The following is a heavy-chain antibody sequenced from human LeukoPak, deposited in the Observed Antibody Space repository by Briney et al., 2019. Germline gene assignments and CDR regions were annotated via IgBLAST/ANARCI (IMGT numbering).Heavy chain of an antibody. CDR3: ARDRPPGYSYAYGYFDY. V-gene: IGHV3-7*01. CDR1: GFTFTTNW. J-gene: IGHJ4*02. D-gene: IGHD5-18*01. CDR2: IKHDGSEK. Sequence: GGSLRLSCAASGFTFTTNWMSWVRQAPGKGLEWVATIKHDGSEKYYVASVRGRFTISRDNAKNSLYLQMNSLRAEDTAVYYCARDRPPGYSYAYGYFDYWGQGTLVTVSS.